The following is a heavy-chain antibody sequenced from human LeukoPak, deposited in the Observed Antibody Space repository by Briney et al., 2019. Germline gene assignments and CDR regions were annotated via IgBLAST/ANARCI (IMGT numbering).Heavy chain of an antibody. V-gene: IGHV3-7*01. CDR2: IKQDGSEK. J-gene: IGHJ3*02. CDR1: GFTFSSYW. Sequence: PGGSLRLSCAAFGFTFSSYWMSWVRQAPGKGLEGVANIKQDGSEKYYVDSVKGRFTISRDNAKNSLYLQMNSLRAEDTAVYYCARDHVYYDILTGLDAFDIWGQGTMVTVSS. CDR3: ARDHVYYDILTGLDAFDI. D-gene: IGHD3-9*01.